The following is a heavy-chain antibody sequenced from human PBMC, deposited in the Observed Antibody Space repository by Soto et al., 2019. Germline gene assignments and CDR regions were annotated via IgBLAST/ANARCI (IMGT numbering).Heavy chain of an antibody. CDR3: ARGEDIVVVPAAGTFDY. J-gene: IGHJ4*02. Sequence: SETLSLTCTVSGGSISSYYWSWVRQPPGKGLEWIGYIYYSGSTNYNPSLKSRVTISVDTSKNQFSLKLSSVTAADTAVYYCARGEDIVVVPAAGTFDYWGQGTLVTVSS. CDR1: GGSISSYY. V-gene: IGHV4-59*12. D-gene: IGHD2-2*01. CDR2: IYYSGST.